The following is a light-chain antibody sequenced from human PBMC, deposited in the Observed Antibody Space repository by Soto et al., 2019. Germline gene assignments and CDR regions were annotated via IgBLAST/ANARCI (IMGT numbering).Light chain of an antibody. V-gene: IGKV3-15*01. CDR2: GAS. Sequence: EIGMTQSPATRSVCPGERATLSCRASQSVSSNLAWYQQKPGQAPRLLIYGASTRATGIPARFSGSGSGTEFTLTISSLQSEDFAVYYCQQYNNWPPRITFGGGTKVDIK. CDR1: QSVSSN. J-gene: IGKJ4*01. CDR3: QQYNNWPPRIT.